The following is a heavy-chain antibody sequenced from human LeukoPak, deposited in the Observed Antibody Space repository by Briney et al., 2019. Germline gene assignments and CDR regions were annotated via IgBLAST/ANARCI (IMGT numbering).Heavy chain of an antibody. D-gene: IGHD2-15*01. CDR2: IYYIGSTY. CDR3: ARDSSCSGGSCYSDLSYMDV. CDR1: GDSISSSTYY. J-gene: IGHJ6*03. Sequence: SETLSLTCTVSGDSISSSTYYWGWIRQPPGKGREGIGNIYYIGSTYYYNPSLKSRVTISVDTSKNQFPLKLSSVTAADTAVYYCARDSSCSGGSCYSDLSYMDVWGKGTTVTISS. V-gene: IGHV4-39*06.